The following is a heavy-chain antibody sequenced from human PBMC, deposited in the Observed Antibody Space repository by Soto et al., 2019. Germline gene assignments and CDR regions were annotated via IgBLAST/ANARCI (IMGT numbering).Heavy chain of an antibody. CDR1: GFTFSSYA. Sequence: SLRLSCAASGFTFSSYAMHWVRQAPGKGLEWVAVISYDGSNKYYADSVKGRFTISRDNSKNTLYLQMNSLRAEDTAVYYCARDGASVYDFWSGYGSKMFDYWGQGTLVTASS. CDR3: ARDGASVYDFWSGYGSKMFDY. V-gene: IGHV3-30-3*01. J-gene: IGHJ4*02. CDR2: ISYDGSNK. D-gene: IGHD3-3*01.